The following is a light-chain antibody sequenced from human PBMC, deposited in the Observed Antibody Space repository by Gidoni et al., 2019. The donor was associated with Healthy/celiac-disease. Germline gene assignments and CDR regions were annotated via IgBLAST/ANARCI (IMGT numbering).Light chain of an antibody. V-gene: IGKV1-9*01. CDR3: QQLNSYHT. J-gene: IGKJ2*01. CDR2: AAS. Sequence: DIKLTQSPSFLSASVGDRVTITCRASQGISSYLAWYQQKPGKAPKLLIYAASTLQSGVPSRFSGSGSWTEFTLTISSLQPEDFATYYCQQLNSYHTFGQGTKLEIK. CDR1: QGISSY.